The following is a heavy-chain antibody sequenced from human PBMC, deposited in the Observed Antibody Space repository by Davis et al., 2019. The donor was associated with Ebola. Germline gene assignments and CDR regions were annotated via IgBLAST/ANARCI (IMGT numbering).Heavy chain of an antibody. CDR1: GYTFTSYA. V-gene: IGHV1-3*01. CDR2: INAGNGNT. J-gene: IGHJ6*02. D-gene: IGHD3-9*01. CDR3: ATVGYYDILTGYYYYYYYGMDV. Sequence: ASVNVSCMASGYTFTSYAMHWVRQAPGQRLEWMGWINAGNGNTKYSQKFQGRVTITRDTSASTAYMELSSLRSEDTAVYYCATVGYYDILTGYYYYYYYGMDVWGQGTTVTVSS.